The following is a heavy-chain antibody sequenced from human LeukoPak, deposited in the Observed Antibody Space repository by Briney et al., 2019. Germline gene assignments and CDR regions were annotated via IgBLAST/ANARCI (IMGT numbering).Heavy chain of an antibody. CDR1: GGTFSNYA. D-gene: IGHD2-21*02. CDR3: ASHIVVVTLYYFDH. CDR2: IIPIVGTT. J-gene: IGHJ4*02. V-gene: IGHV1-69*04. Sequence: GSSVKVSCKASGGTFSNYAVNWVRQAPGHGLEWMGSIIPIVGTTTYPQKFQGRVTITADKSTSTAYMELSSLRSEDTAMYYCASHIVVVTLYYFDHWGQGTPVTVSS.